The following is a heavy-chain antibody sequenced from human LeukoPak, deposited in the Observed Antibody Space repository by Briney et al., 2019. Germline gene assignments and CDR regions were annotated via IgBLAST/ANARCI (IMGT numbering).Heavy chain of an antibody. CDR2: IYSGGST. D-gene: IGHD3-16*01. CDR3: AKENSAFGGVGFAFDI. J-gene: IGHJ3*02. V-gene: IGHV3-53*01. CDR1: GFTVSNDY. Sequence: PGGSLRLSCAASGFTVSNDYMSWVRQAPGKGLEWVSVIYSGGSTYYADSVKGRFTISRDNSKNTLYLQMNSLRAEDTAVYYCAKENSAFGGVGFAFDIWGQGTMVTVSS.